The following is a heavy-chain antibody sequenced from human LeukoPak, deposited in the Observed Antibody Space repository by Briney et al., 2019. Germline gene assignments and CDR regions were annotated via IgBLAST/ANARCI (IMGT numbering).Heavy chain of an antibody. CDR2: ISSTGNTI. V-gene: IGHV3-48*03. Sequence: PGRSLRLSCAASGFTFRSYEMNWVRQAPGKGLEWISYISSTGNTIYYVDSVQGRFTISRDNAKNSLYLQMNSLRAEDTAVYYCARGRYCSGHNCYFDYWGQGTLVTVSS. J-gene: IGHJ4*02. CDR1: GFTFRSYE. CDR3: ARGRYCSGHNCYFDY. D-gene: IGHD2-15*01.